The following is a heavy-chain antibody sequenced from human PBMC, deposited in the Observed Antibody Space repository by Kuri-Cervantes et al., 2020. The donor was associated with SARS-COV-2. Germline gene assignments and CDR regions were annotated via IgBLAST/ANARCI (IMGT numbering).Heavy chain of an antibody. CDR1: GGTFSSYA. Sequence: SVKVSCNASGGTFSSYAISWVRQAPGQGLEWMGRIIPIFGTANYAQKFQGRVTITADESPGTAYMELSSLRPDDTAVYYCARACQYLGWSFDPWGQGTLVTVSS. D-gene: IGHD3-9*01. CDR2: IIPIFGTA. CDR3: ARACQYLGWSFDP. J-gene: IGHJ5*02. V-gene: IGHV1-69*13.